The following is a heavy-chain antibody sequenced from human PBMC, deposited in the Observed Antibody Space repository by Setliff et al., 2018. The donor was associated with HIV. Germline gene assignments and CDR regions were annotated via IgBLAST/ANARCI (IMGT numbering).Heavy chain of an antibody. CDR3: AREATYYYDGSGYYYFDY. D-gene: IGHD3-22*01. V-gene: IGHV4-59*01. CDR1: GGSISSYY. J-gene: IGHJ4*01. Sequence: SETLSLTCTVSGGSISSYYWSWIRQPPGKGLEWIGYIYYSGSTNYNPSLKSRITISVDTSKNQFSLKLSSVTAADTAAYYCAREATYYYDGSGYYYFDYWG. CDR2: IYYSGST.